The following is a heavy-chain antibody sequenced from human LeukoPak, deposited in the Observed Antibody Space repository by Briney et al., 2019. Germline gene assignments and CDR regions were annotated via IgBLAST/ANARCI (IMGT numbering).Heavy chain of an antibody. Sequence: SETLSLTCTVSGGSISSSSYYWGWIRQPPGKGLEWIGSIYYSGSTYYNPSLKSRVTISVDTSKNQLSLKLSSVTAADTAVYYCARHRMYYYDSSGRGVADAFDIWGQGTMVTVSS. CDR2: IYYSGST. V-gene: IGHV4-39*01. D-gene: IGHD3-22*01. J-gene: IGHJ3*02. CDR1: GGSISSSSYY. CDR3: ARHRMYYYDSSGRGVADAFDI.